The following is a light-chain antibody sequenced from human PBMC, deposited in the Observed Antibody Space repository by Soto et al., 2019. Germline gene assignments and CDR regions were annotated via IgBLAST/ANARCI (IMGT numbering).Light chain of an antibody. J-gene: IGKJ3*01. CDR2: GAS. CDR3: QHYGGSLFT. Sequence: EIMLTQSPGTLSLSPGERASLSCRASQSVSSSYLAWYQQKPGQAPRLLIYGASIRATGIPDRFSSSGSGTDFTLSISRLEPEDFAVYYCQHYGGSLFTFGPGTKVDVK. CDR1: QSVSSSY. V-gene: IGKV3-20*01.